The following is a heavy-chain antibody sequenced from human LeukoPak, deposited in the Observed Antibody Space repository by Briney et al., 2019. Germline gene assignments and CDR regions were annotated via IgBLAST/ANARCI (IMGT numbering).Heavy chain of an antibody. CDR1: GFTFSSYS. CDR3: ARSIPYGTTWYGRSDY. J-gene: IGHJ4*02. Sequence: PGGSVRLSCAASGFTFSSYSMNWVRQAPGKGLEWVSSISSSSSYIYYADSVKGRFTISRDNAKNSLYLQMNSLRAEDTAIYYCARSIPYGTTWYGRSDYWGQGTLVTVSS. V-gene: IGHV3-21*04. CDR2: ISSSSSYI. D-gene: IGHD6-13*01.